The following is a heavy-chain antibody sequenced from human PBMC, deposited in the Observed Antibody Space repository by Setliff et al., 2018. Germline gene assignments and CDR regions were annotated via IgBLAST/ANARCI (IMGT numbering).Heavy chain of an antibody. CDR2: INPSSGRT. D-gene: IGHD3-22*01. CDR1: GYTFTGYY. Sequence: ASVKVSCKASGYTFTGYYMHWVRQAPGQGLEWMGTINPSSGRTSYAQKFQGRVTMTRDTSTSTVYMDMSSLRSEDTAVYYCARDVFPYHYEGAFDIWGQGTMVTVSS. V-gene: IGHV1-46*01. J-gene: IGHJ3*02. CDR3: ARDVFPYHYEGAFDI.